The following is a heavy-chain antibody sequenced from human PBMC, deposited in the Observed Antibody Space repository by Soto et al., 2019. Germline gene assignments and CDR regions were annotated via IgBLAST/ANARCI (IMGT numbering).Heavy chain of an antibody. J-gene: IGHJ6*03. CDR3: AKPSHYDFWSGYYDYYYMDV. Sequence: PGGSLRLSCAASGFTFSSYSMHWVRQASGKGLEWVSPISRWGGYTYYADSVKGRFTISRDNPKNTLYLQMNSLRAEDTAVYYCAKPSHYDFWSGYYDYYYMDVWGKGTTVTVSS. D-gene: IGHD3-3*01. V-gene: IGHV3-23*01. CDR2: ISRWGGYT. CDR1: GFTFSSYS.